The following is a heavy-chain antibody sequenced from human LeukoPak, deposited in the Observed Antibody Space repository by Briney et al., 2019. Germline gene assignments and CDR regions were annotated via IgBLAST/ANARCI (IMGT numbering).Heavy chain of an antibody. J-gene: IGHJ6*04. CDR3: AKDWGLSYDFWSGYDRGDADV. V-gene: IGHV3-30*02. Sequence: PGGSLRLSCAASGFTFSNYAVTWVRQAPGKGLEWVAFIRYDGSNKYYADSVKGRFTISRDNSKNTLYLQMNSLRAEDTAVYYCAKDWGLSYDFWSGYDRGDADVWGKGTTVTVSS. D-gene: IGHD3-3*01. CDR2: IRYDGSNK. CDR1: GFTFSNYA.